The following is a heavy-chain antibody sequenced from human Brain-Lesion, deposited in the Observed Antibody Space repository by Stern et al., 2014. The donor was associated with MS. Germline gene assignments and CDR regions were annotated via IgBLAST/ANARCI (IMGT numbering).Heavy chain of an antibody. CDR3: AGGLGF. CDR2: ITWDGGST. CDR1: GFTFDDYA. D-gene: IGHD2-21*01. Sequence: EVQLVESGGVVVQPGGSLRLSCAASGFTFDDYALHWVRQAPGKELEWVSLITWDGGSTSYTDSVKGRFSISRDNRKSFLYLQMNSLRPEDTALYYCAGGLGFWGRGTLVTVSS. J-gene: IGHJ4*02. V-gene: IGHV3-43D*03.